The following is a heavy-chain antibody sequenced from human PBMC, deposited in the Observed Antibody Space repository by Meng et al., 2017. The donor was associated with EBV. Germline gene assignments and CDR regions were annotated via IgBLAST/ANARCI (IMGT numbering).Heavy chain of an antibody. CDR2: FLPTLGAP. CDR3: ASESGRGYTPDY. CDR1: GGPFRNYA. V-gene: IGHV1-69*01. D-gene: IGHD3-10*01. J-gene: IGHJ4*02. Sequence: QVQLLQSAAEVKKPGSSVKVSCKTSGGPFRNYAISWVRHAPGQGLEWLGGFLPTLGAPNYAQKFHGRVSITADESTSTHYMDLSSLRSEDTAVYYCASESGRGYTPDYWGQGTLVTVSS.